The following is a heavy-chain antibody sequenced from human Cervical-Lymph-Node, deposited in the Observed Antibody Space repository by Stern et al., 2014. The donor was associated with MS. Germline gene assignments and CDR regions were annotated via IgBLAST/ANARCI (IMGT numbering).Heavy chain of an antibody. V-gene: IGHV3-23*04. CDR2: ISGSGDST. CDR1: GFTFSSYA. CDR3: AKEGILVASFDY. D-gene: IGHD6-19*01. J-gene: IGHJ4*02. Sequence: EVQLEESGGRLVQPGGSLRLSCAASGFTFSSYAMSWVRQAPGKGLEWVSAISGSGDSTYYADSVKGRFTISRDNSKNTLYLQMNSLRADDTAVYYCAKEGILVASFDYWGQGTLVTVSS.